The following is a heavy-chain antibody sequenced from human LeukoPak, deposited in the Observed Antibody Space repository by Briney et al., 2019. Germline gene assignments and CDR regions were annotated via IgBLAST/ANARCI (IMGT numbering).Heavy chain of an antibody. CDR3: ARESEFLSLAESTDYFDN. J-gene: IGHJ4*02. Sequence: GASVKVSCKASGGTFSSYAISWVRQAPGQGLEWMGGIIPIFGTANYAQKFQGRVTITADESTSTAYMELSSLRSEDTAVYYCARESEFLSLAESTDYFDNWGQGTLVTVSS. D-gene: IGHD5/OR15-5a*01. CDR2: IIPIFGTA. V-gene: IGHV1-69*13. CDR1: GGTFSSYA.